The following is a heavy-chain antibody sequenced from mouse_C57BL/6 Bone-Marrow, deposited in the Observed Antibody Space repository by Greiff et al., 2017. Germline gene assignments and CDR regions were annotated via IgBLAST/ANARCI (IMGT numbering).Heavy chain of an antibody. V-gene: IGHV1-76*01. Sequence: VKLLESGAELVRPGASVKLSCKASGYTFTDYYINWVKQRPGQGLEWIGRIYPGSGNTYYNEKFKGKATLTADKSSSTAYMQLSSLTSEDSAVYFCAGGDYGSSYWYFDVWGTGTTVTVSS. J-gene: IGHJ1*03. CDR1: GYTFTDYY. CDR3: AGGDYGSSYWYFDV. D-gene: IGHD1-1*01. CDR2: IYPGSGNT.